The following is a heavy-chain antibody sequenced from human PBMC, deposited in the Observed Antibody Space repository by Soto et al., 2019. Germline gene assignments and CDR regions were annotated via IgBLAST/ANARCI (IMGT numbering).Heavy chain of an antibody. Sequence: QVELVESGGGVVQAGGSLRLSCAAPGFSFSIHALHWIRQAPGEGLEWVAVMSPNGDNQYYADSVKGRFTISRDTSKSPLSLQMTSLRPEDTAMYYCASGAAFSYDTSRSWCQGSLISVS. CDR3: ASGAAFSYDTSRS. J-gene: IGHJ5*02. V-gene: IGHV3-30-3*01. CDR2: MSPNGDNQ. D-gene: IGHD2-2*01. CDR1: GFSFSIHA.